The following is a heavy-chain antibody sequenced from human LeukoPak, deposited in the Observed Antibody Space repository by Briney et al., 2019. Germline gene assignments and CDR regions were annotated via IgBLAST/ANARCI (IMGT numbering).Heavy chain of an antibody. J-gene: IGHJ4*02. CDR2: IKSKTDGGTT. V-gene: IGHV3-15*01. D-gene: IGHD2-2*01. CDR1: GFTFDDYG. Sequence: GGSLRLSCAASGFTFDDYGLSWVRQAPGKGLEWVGRIKSKTDGGTTAYAAPVKGRFTISRDDSKNTLYLQMNSLKIEDTAVYYCTTVVLPPAWGQGTLVTVSS. CDR3: TTVVLPPA.